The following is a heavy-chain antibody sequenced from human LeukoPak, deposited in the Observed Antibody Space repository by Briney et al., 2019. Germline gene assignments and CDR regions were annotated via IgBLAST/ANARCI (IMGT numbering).Heavy chain of an antibody. CDR1: GGSFSGYY. V-gene: IGHV4-34*01. Sequence: ETLSLTCAVYGGSFSGYYWSWIRQPPGKGLEWIGEINHSGSTNYNPSLKSRVTISVDTSKNQFSLKLSSVTAADTAVYYCARDRYPNDYGDSGWGQGTLVTVSS. CDR2: INHSGST. D-gene: IGHD4-17*01. CDR3: ARDRYPNDYGDSG. J-gene: IGHJ4*02.